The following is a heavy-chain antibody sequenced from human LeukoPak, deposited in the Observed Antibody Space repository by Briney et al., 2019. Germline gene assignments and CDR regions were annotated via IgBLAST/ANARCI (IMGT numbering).Heavy chain of an antibody. D-gene: IGHD3-10*01. Sequence: GGSLRLSCAASGFTFSSYSMNWVRQAPGKGLEWVSSISSSSSYIYYADSVKGRFTISRDNAKNSLYLQMNSLRAEDTAVYYCARDREGFYGSGSYSDYWGQGTLVTVSS. CDR2: ISSSSSYI. CDR1: GFTFSSYS. CDR3: ARDREGFYGSGSYSDY. J-gene: IGHJ4*02. V-gene: IGHV3-21*01.